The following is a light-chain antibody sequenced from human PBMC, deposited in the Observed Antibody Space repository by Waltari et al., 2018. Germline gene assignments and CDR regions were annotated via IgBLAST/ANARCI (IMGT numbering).Light chain of an antibody. Sequence: SYELTQSPSASLSPGQTASITCRGDALPKTHAHWDQQKPGQAPVLIIFKDREGPSGIPERFSGSTSGTTVTLTITGVQAEDEADYYCLSPETRGSWVFGGGTKLTVL. CDR1: ALPKTH. V-gene: IGLV3-25*03. CDR2: KDR. J-gene: IGLJ2*01. CDR3: LSPETRGSWV.